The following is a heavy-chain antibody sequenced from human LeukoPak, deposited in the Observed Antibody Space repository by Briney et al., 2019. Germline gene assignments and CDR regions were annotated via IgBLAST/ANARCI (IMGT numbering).Heavy chain of an antibody. CDR3: ARVDLSSTSNILRFDP. Sequence: SETLSLTCTVSGGSVSSGSYYWSWIRQPPGKGLEWIGYIYYSGSTNYNPSLKSRVTISVDTSKNQFSLKLSSVTAADTAVYYCARVDLSSTSNILRFDPWGQGTLVTVS. CDR2: IYYSGST. CDR1: GGSVSSGSYY. D-gene: IGHD3-9*01. J-gene: IGHJ5*02. V-gene: IGHV4-61*01.